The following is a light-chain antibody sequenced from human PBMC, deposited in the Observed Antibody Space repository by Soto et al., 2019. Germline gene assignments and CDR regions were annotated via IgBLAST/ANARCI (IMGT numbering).Light chain of an antibody. CDR3: QQRSNWPIT. Sequence: EIVLTQSPGTLSLSPGERATLSCRASQSVSGSYLAWYQQKPGQAPRLFIYGASSRATGIPDRFSGSGSGTDFTLAISSLEPEDFAVYYCQQRSNWPITFGPGTKVDIK. J-gene: IGKJ3*01. CDR2: GAS. V-gene: IGKV3D-20*02. CDR1: QSVSGSY.